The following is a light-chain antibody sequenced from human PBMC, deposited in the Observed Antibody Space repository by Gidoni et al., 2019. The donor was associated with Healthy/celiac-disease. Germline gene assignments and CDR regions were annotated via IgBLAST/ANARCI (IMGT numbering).Light chain of an antibody. J-gene: IGKJ4*01. CDR1: QSVSSN. CDR2: GAS. Sequence: IVMTQSPATLSVSPGERATLSCKASQSVSSNLAWYQQKPGQAPRLLIYGASTRATGIPARFSGSGSGTEFTLTISSLQSEDFAVYYCQQYNNWPPWLTFXGXTKVEIK. V-gene: IGKV3-15*01. CDR3: QQYNNWPPWLT.